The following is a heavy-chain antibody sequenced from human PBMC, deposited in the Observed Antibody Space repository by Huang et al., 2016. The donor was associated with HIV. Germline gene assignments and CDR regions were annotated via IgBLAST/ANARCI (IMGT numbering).Heavy chain of an antibody. CDR2: IYYSGDT. Sequence: QLQLQESGPGVAKPSETLSLTCAVSGGSFSSGIYYLGWVRQPPGTGLAWMASIYYSGDTYYNSSLKIRVTIAIDRSKNQFSLKLASVTAADTAVYYCTRSGVSSYYCRPGYSYVYVWGKGTTVTVS. D-gene: IGHD3-3*01. V-gene: IGHV4-39*01. CDR1: GGSFSSGIYY. CDR3: TRSGVSSYYCRPGYSYVYV. J-gene: IGHJ6*03.